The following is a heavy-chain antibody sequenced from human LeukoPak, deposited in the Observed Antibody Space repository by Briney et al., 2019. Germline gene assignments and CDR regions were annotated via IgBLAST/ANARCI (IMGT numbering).Heavy chain of an antibody. CDR3: ARLMTGSYIRFDY. CDR1: GGSISSYY. J-gene: IGHJ4*02. CDR2: IYYSGST. Sequence: PSETLSLTCTVSGGSISSYYWSWIRQPPGKGLEWIGYIYYSGSTNYNPSLKSRVTMSVDTSKNQFSLKLRSVTAADTAVYYCARLMTGSYIRFDYWGQGTLVAVSS. V-gene: IGHV4-59*08. D-gene: IGHD1-26*01.